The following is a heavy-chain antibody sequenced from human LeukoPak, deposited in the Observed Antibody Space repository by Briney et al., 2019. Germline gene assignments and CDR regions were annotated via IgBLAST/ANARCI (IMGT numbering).Heavy chain of an antibody. J-gene: IGHJ4*02. V-gene: IGHV3-30-3*01. D-gene: IGHD6-13*01. CDR1: GFTFSSYA. CDR2: ISYDGSNI. Sequence: SGGSLRLSCAASGFTFSSYAMHWVRQAPGKGLEWVAVISYDGSNIYYADSVKGRFTISRDNSKNTLYLQMNSLRAEDTAVYYCARDQLKSSSSWYYFDYWGQGTLVTVSS. CDR3: ARDQLKSSSSWYYFDY.